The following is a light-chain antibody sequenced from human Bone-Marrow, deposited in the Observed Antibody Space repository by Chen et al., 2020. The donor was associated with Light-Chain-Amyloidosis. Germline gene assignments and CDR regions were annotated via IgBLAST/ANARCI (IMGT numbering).Light chain of an antibody. J-gene: IGLJ3*02. CDR2: ADS. CDR3: QVWDRSSDRPV. Sequence: SYVLTHPSSVSVAPGQTPTIACGGNNIGSTSVHWYQQTPGQAPRLVVYADSDRPSGMPERLSGSNSGNTATLTISRVEAGDEADYYCQVWDRSSDRPVFGGGTKLTVL. V-gene: IGLV3-21*02. CDR1: NIGSTS.